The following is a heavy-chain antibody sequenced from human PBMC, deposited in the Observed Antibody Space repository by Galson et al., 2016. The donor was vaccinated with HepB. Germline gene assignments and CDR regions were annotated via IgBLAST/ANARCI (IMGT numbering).Heavy chain of an antibody. V-gene: IGHV5-51*01. Sequence: QSGAEVKKSGESLKISCQGSGYSFANYWIGWVRQMPGKGLEWMGIIWPGDSDTKYSPSFQGQVAISVDKSISTAYLQWSSLKASDTAMYYCARHAAGSSWSIFDYWGQGTLVAVSS. D-gene: IGHD6-13*01. CDR2: IWPGDSDT. CDR3: ARHAAGSSWSIFDY. CDR1: GYSFANYW. J-gene: IGHJ4*02.